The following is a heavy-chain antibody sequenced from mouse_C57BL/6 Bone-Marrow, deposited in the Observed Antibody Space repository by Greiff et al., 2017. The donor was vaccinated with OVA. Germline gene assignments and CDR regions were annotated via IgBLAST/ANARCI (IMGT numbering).Heavy chain of an antibody. CDR1: GYTFTDYE. CDR2: IDPETGGT. V-gene: IGHV1-15*01. J-gene: IGHJ1*03. D-gene: IGHD1-1*01. Sequence: QVQLKQSGAELVRPGASVTLSCKASGYTFTDYEMHWVKQTPVHGLEWIGAIDPETGGTAYNQKFKGKAILTADKSSSTAYMELRSLTSEDSAVYYRTRRDGSSYCWYFDVWGTGTTVTVSS. CDR3: TRRDGSSYCWYFDV.